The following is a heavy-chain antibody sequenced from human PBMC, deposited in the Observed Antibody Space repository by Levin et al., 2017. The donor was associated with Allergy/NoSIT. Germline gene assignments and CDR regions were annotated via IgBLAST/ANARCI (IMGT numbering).Heavy chain of an antibody. CDR3: ARGLITSLTGYNAFDI. J-gene: IGHJ3*02. Sequence: PSETLSLTCAVYGGSFSTYYWSWIRQPPGKGLAWIGEFTHSGGTSYNPSLKSRVTISVDTSTNQFSLRLSSVTAADTAMYYCARGLITSLTGYNAFDIWGQGTMVTVSS. D-gene: IGHD3-9*01. CDR1: GGSFSTYY. CDR2: FTHSGGT. V-gene: IGHV4-34*01.